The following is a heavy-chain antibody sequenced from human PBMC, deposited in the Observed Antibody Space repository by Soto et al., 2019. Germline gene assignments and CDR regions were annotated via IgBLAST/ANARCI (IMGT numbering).Heavy chain of an antibody. V-gene: IGHV1-69*13. CDR2: IIPIFGTA. CDR1: GGTFSSYA. J-gene: IGHJ6*02. Sequence: GASVKVSCKASGGTFSSYAISWVRQAPGQGLEWMGGIIPIFGTANYAQKFQGRVTITADESTSTAYMELSSLRSEDTAVYYCARGDIVVVPAATPYYYGMDVWGQGTTVTVSS. D-gene: IGHD2-2*01. CDR3: ARGDIVVVPAATPYYYGMDV.